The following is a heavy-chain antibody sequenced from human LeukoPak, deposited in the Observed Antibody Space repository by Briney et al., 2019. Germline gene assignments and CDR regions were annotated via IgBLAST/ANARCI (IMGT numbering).Heavy chain of an antibody. J-gene: IGHJ3*02. CDR2: ISESGDYT. V-gene: IGHV3-23*01. CDR1: GFSVTNYG. Sequence: GGSLRLSCAASGFSVTNYGMSWVRQAPGKGLDWVSGISESGDYTHYVDSVKGRFTISRDNSKNTLFLQMNSLRAEDTAVYYCVRDGFNYTSRDNDGFAIWGQGTMVTVSS. D-gene: IGHD4-11*01. CDR3: VRDGFNYTSRDNDGFAI.